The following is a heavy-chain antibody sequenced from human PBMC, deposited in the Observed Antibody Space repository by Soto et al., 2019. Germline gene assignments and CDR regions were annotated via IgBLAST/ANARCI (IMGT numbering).Heavy chain of an antibody. Sequence: QVQLVESGGGVVQPGRSLRLSCAASGFTFSSYAMHWVRQAPGKGMEWVAVISYDGSNKNYADSVNGLFTISRDNSKNSLYLQMNSLRAEDTAVYYCARGYDFWSGYYYPYVMDGWGQGTTVTVSS. CDR3: ARGYDFWSGYYYPYVMDG. J-gene: IGHJ6*02. CDR2: ISYDGSNK. D-gene: IGHD3-3*01. CDR1: GFTFSSYA. V-gene: IGHV3-30-3*01.